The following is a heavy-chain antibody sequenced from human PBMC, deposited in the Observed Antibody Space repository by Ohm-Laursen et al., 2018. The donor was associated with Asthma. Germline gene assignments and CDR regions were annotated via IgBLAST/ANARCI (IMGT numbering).Heavy chain of an antibody. Sequence: SLRLSCAASGFTFSSYAMHWVRQAPGKGLECVALISYDGSSESCADSVKGRFTISRDNIKNTVHLDMNSLRAEDTAVYHCAKGIVPVYYYGLDVWGQGTTVTVSS. D-gene: IGHD1-26*01. CDR2: ISYDGSSE. V-gene: IGHV3-30*18. CDR3: AKGIVPVYYYGLDV. J-gene: IGHJ6*02. CDR1: GFTFSSYA.